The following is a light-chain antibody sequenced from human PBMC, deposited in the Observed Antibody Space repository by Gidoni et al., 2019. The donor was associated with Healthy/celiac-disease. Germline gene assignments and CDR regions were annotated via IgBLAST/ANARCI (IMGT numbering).Light chain of an antibody. V-gene: IGKV4-1*01. J-gene: IGKJ2*01. CDR3: QQYYSTPYT. Sequence: DIVMTQSTDSLAVSLGERATINCKASQSVLYSSNNKNYLALYQQKPGPPPKLLIYWASTRESGVPDRFSGSGSGTDFTLTISSLQAEDLAVYYCQQYYSTPYTFGQGTKLEIK. CDR2: WAS. CDR1: QSVLYSSNNKNY.